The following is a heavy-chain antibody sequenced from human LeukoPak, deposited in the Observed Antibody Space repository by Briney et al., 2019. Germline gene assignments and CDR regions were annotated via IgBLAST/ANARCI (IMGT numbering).Heavy chain of an antibody. Sequence: SETLSLTCTVSGYSISSGYYWGWIRQPPGKGLEWIGSIYHSGSTYYNPSLKSRVTISVDTSRNQFSLKLSSVTATDTAVYYCARGSYYDFWSGKGSTMYNWFDPWGQGTLVTVSS. CDR2: IYHSGST. D-gene: IGHD3-3*01. V-gene: IGHV4-38-2*02. CDR3: ARGSYYDFWSGKGSTMYNWFDP. CDR1: GYSISSGYY. J-gene: IGHJ5*02.